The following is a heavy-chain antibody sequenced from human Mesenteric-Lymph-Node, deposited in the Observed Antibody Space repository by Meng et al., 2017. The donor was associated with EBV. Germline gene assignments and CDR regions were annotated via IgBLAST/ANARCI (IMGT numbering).Heavy chain of an antibody. Sequence: GQLAQGGAGLLRPSGTLSLTCGVYGGSFSGYYWSWIRQPPGKGLEWIGEINHSGSTNYNPSLKSRVTISVDTSKNQFSLKLSSVTAADTAVYYCARATVKNWFDPWGQGTLVTVSS. CDR3: ARATVKNWFDP. CDR2: INHSGST. V-gene: IGHV4-34*01. J-gene: IGHJ5*02. CDR1: GGSFSGYY. D-gene: IGHD4-17*01.